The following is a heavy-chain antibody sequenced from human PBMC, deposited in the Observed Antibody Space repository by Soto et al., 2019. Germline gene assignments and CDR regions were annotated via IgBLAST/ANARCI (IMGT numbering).Heavy chain of an antibody. J-gene: IGHJ3*02. CDR2: IYYSGST. Sequence: SETLSLTCTVSGGSISSYYWSWIRQPPGKGLEWIGYIYYSGSTNYNPSLKSRVTISVDTSKNQFSLKLSSVTAADTAVYYCAGTQYDFWSGYMGDAFDIWGQGTMVTVSS. V-gene: IGHV4-59*01. CDR1: GGSISSYY. D-gene: IGHD3-3*01. CDR3: AGTQYDFWSGYMGDAFDI.